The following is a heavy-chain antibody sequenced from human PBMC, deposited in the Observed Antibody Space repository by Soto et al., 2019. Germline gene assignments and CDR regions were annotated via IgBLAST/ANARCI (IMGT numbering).Heavy chain of an antibody. CDR2: INHSGST. Sequence: SETLSLTCAVYGGSFSGYYWSWIRQPPGKGLEWIGEINHSGSTNYNPSLKSRVTISVDTSKNQFSLKLSSVTAADTAVYYCARGGSSWYFYYYGMEVWGQGTTVTVSS. CDR3: ARGGSSWYFYYYGMEV. J-gene: IGHJ6*02. V-gene: IGHV4-34*01. D-gene: IGHD6-19*01. CDR1: GGSFSGYY.